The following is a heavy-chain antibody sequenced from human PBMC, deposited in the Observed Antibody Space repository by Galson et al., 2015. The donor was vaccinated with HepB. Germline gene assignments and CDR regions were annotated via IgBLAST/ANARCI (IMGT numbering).Heavy chain of an antibody. V-gene: IGHV3-23*01. CDR2: ISGSGTST. J-gene: IGHJ3*01. CDR1: GFTISNYA. D-gene: IGHD1-1*01. Sequence: SGAEVKKPGESLKISCAASGFTISNYAMTWVRQAPGKGLEWVSGISGSGTSTFYADSVKGRFTVSRDNSKKTLYLEMNNLRGEDTALYYCAKHSVRVPVWNDAFDAWGQGTLVTVSS. CDR3: AKHSVRVPVWNDAFDA.